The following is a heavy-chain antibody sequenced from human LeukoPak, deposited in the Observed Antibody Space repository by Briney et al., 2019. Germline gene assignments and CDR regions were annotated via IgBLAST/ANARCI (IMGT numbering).Heavy chain of an antibody. CDR1: GGTFSSYA. D-gene: IGHD4-11*01. Sequence: ASVKVSCKASGGTFSSYAISWVQQAPGQGLEWMGGIIPIFGTANYAQKFQGRVTITTDESTSTAYMELSSLRSEDTAVYYCANLDYSNDVYKDYWGQGTLVTVSS. J-gene: IGHJ4*02. V-gene: IGHV1-69*05. CDR3: ANLDYSNDVYKDY. CDR2: IIPIFGTA.